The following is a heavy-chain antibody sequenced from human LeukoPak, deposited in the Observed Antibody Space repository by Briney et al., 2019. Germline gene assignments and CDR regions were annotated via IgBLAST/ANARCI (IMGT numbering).Heavy chain of an antibody. V-gene: IGHV4-59*12. Sequence: SETLSLTCTVSGGSISSYYWSRIRQPPGKGLEWIGYIYYSGSTNYNPSLKSRVTISVDTSKNQFSLKLSSVTAADTAVYYCARDRRGIYYDSSGYYYYPDAFDIWGQGTMVTVSS. CDR3: ARDRRGIYYDSSGYYYYPDAFDI. J-gene: IGHJ3*02. CDR2: IYYSGST. D-gene: IGHD3-22*01. CDR1: GGSISSYY.